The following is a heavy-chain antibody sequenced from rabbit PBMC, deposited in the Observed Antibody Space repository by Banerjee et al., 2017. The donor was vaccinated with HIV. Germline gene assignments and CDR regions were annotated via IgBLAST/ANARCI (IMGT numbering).Heavy chain of an antibody. J-gene: IGHJ4*01. CDR1: GFDFNIYY. V-gene: IGHV1S7*01. D-gene: IGHD2-1*01. CDR2: IDPVFRST. CDR3: VNSDDYGDYFNL. Sequence: QLVESGGGLVQPGGSLKLSCKASGFDFNIYYMSWVRQAPGKGLEWIGYIDPVFRSTYYASWVNGRFTISSHNAQNTLYLQLNSLTAADTATYFCVNSDDYGDYFNLWGQGTLVTVS.